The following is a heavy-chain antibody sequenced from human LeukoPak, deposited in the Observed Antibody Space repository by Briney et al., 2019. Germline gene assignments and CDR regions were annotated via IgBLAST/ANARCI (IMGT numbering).Heavy chain of an antibody. J-gene: IGHJ6*02. CDR1: GITFSSYW. CDR3: GRAMDV. V-gene: IGHV3-7*01. CDR2: IKQDGSEK. Sequence: PGGSLRLSCAASGITFSSYWMHWVRQAPGKGLEWVANIKQDGSEKYYVDSVKGRFTISRDNAKNSLYLQMNSLRAEDTAVYYCGRAMDVWGQGTTVTVS.